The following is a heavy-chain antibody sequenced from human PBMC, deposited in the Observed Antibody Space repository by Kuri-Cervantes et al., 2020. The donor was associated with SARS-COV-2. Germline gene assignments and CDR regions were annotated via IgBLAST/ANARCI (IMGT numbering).Heavy chain of an antibody. Sequence: SETLSLTCVVSGDSFSDSYWSWIRRPAGKGLEWIGRIHPSGSTNYNSSLESRVTMSIDTSKKQFSLNLSAVTAADTAVYYCAKDRYFDGRGGYYELGYWGQGVLVTVSS. CDR3: AKDRYFDGRGGYYELGY. V-gene: IGHV4-4*07. CDR1: GDSFSDSY. CDR2: IHPSGST. D-gene: IGHD3-22*01. J-gene: IGHJ4*02.